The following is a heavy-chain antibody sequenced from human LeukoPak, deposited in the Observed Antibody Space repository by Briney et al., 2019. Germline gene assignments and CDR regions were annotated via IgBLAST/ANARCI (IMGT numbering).Heavy chain of an antibody. J-gene: IGHJ6*03. CDR3: QRVRHDPLEYGYYMDV. Sequence: PSETLSLTCAVDGGSFCVFYWRWVRQTPGKGLEWIGDINLTGNTNYNPSLTDYNPSLKSRVTISVDSSNDELSLKVTSMTAPDTGVHYCQRVRHDPLEYGYYMDVWGKGTTVTVSS. V-gene: IGHV4-34*01. D-gene: IGHD3-3*01. CDR2: INLTGNT. CDR1: GGSFCVFY.